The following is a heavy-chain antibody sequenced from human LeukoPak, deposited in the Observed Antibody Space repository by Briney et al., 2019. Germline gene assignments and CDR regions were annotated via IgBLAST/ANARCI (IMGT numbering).Heavy chain of an antibody. CDR3: AKDAGYDSYYFDY. Sequence: PGGSLRLSCAASGFTFSSYAMYWVRQAPGKGLEWVSVVRGSGGTTYYADSVKGRFTISRDNSKNTLYLQMNSLRAEDTAVYYCAKDAGYDSYYFDYWGQGTLVTVSS. CDR2: VRGSGGTT. V-gene: IGHV3-23*01. D-gene: IGHD5-12*01. CDR1: GFTFSSYA. J-gene: IGHJ4*02.